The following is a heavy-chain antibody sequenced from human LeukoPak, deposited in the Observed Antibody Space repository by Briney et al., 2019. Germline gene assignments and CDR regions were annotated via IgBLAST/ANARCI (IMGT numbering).Heavy chain of an antibody. D-gene: IGHD5-18*01. CDR3: AKVRGYSYGYFDY. V-gene: IGHV3-9*01. J-gene: IGHJ4*02. Sequence: PGGSLRLSCAASGFTFDDYAMHWVRQAPGKGLEWVSGISWNSGILDYADSVKGRFTISRDNAKNSLYSQMNSLRVEDTALYYCAKVRGYSYGYFDYWGQGTLVTVSS. CDR1: GFTFDDYA. CDR2: ISWNSGIL.